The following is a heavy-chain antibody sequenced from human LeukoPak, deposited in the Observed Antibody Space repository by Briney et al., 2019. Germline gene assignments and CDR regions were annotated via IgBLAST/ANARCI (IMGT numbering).Heavy chain of an antibody. D-gene: IGHD3-22*01. CDR2: ISYDGSNK. V-gene: IGHV3-30*04. J-gene: IGHJ4*02. CDR1: GFTFSSYA. CDR3: ARGDGSSGYYYARSNAALN. Sequence: PGGSLRLSCAASGFTFSSYAMHWVRQAPGKGLEWVAVISYDGSNKYYADSVKGRFTISRDNSKNTLYLQMNSLRAEDTAVYYCARGDGSSGYYYARSNAALNWGQGTLVTVSS.